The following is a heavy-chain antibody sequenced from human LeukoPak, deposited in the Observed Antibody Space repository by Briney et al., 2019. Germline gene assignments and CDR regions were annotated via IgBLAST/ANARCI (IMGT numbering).Heavy chain of an antibody. J-gene: IGHJ4*02. Sequence: PSETLSLTCTVSGGSISSSSYYWGWIRQPPGKGLEWIGSIYYSGSTYYNPSLKSRVTISVDTSKNQFSLKLSSVTAADTAVYYCVAFTMIVLWGQGTLVTVSS. CDR3: VAFTMIVL. CDR2: IYYSGST. CDR1: GGSISSSSYY. V-gene: IGHV4-39*07. D-gene: IGHD3-22*01.